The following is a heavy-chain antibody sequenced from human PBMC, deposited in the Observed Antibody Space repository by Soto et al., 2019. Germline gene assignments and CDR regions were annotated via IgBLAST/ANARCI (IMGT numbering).Heavy chain of an antibody. V-gene: IGHV3-30*18. CDR1: GFTFSNYG. CDR3: AKDPFAKSESYPGY. D-gene: IGHD1-26*01. J-gene: IGHJ4*02. CDR2: ISYDGSNK. Sequence: LRLSCAASGFTFSNYGIHWVRQAPCKGLEWVAVISYDGSNKYYIDSVKGRFTISRDNSKNTLYLQMNSLSPDDTAVYYCAKDPFAKSESYPGYWGQGTLVTVSS.